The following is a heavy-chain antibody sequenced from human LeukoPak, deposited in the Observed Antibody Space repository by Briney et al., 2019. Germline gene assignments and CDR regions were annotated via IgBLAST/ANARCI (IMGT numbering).Heavy chain of an antibody. V-gene: IGHV1-24*01. CDR2: FDPEDGET. CDR3: ANQDYGDYVRAFDI. CDR1: GYTLTELS. Sequence: GASVKVSCKVSGYTLTELSMHWVRQAPGKGLEWMGGFDPEDGETIYAQKFQGRVTMTEDTSTDTAYMELSSLRSEDTAVYYCANQDYGDYVRAFDIWGQGTMVTVSS. D-gene: IGHD4-17*01. J-gene: IGHJ3*02.